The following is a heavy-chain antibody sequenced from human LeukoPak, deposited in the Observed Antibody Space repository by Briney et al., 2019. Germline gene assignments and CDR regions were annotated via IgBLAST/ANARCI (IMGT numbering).Heavy chain of an antibody. J-gene: IGHJ4*02. Sequence: SVKVSCKASGGTFSCYAISWVRQAPGQGLEWMGGIIPIFGTANYAQKFQGRVTITADESTSTAYMELSSLRSEDTAVYYCARGDCSSTSCYEYWGQGTLVTVSS. D-gene: IGHD2-2*01. CDR3: ARGDCSSTSCYEY. CDR1: GGTFSCYA. V-gene: IGHV1-69*01. CDR2: IIPIFGTA.